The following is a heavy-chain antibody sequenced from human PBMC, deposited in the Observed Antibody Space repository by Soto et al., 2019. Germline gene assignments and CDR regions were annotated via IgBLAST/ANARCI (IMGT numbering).Heavy chain of an antibody. J-gene: IGHJ6*02. CDR3: ARGGLRFLEWLSHYGMDV. CDR1: GGSISSGGCY. Sequence: AQTLSLTCTVSGGSISSGGCYCSWLRQHPGKGLEWIGYIYYSGSTYYNPSLKSRVTISVDTSKNQCSLKLSSVTAADTAVYYCARGGLRFLEWLSHYGMDVWGQGTTVTVSS. D-gene: IGHD3-3*01. CDR2: IYYSGST. V-gene: IGHV4-31*03.